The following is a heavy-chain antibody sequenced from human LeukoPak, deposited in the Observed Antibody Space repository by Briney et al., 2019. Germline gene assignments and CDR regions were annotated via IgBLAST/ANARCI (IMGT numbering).Heavy chain of an antibody. Sequence: SETLSLTCTVSGGPISSYYWGWLRRPPGKGLEWVGQIYYRETPNYNPSLKSRVTISIDTSKNQFSLKLSSVTAADTAVYYCARRSYEDAFDIWGQGTMVTVSS. CDR1: GGPISSYY. V-gene: IGHV4-59*12. CDR2: IYYRETP. CDR3: ARRSYEDAFDI. D-gene: IGHD3-22*01. J-gene: IGHJ3*02.